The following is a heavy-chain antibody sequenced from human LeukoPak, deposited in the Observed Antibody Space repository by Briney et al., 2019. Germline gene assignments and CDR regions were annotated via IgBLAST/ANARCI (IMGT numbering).Heavy chain of an antibody. D-gene: IGHD5-12*01. Sequence: GESLKISCKGSGYTFTSYWIGWVRQMPGKGPEWMGIIYPGDSDTRYSPSFQGQVTISVDKSISTAYLQRSSLKASDTAIYYCARQGLQFAGYGNDYWGQGTLVTVSS. V-gene: IGHV5-51*01. J-gene: IGHJ4*02. CDR1: GYTFTSYW. CDR2: IYPGDSDT. CDR3: ARQGLQFAGYGNDY.